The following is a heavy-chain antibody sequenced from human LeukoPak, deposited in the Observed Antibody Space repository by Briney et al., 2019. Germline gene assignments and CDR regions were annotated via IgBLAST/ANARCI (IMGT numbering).Heavy chain of an antibody. CDR3: ARDGLPAGADL. D-gene: IGHD3/OR15-3a*01. CDR2: INGDGSET. Sequence: GGSLRLSCAASGFTFRQHWMIWVRQAPGKGLEWVANINGDGSETHYLDSVKGRFTVSRDNAKSSLYLQMITLRADDTALYYCARDGLPAGADLWGQGTLVTVTS. CDR1: GFTFRQHW. J-gene: IGHJ5*02. V-gene: IGHV3-7*01.